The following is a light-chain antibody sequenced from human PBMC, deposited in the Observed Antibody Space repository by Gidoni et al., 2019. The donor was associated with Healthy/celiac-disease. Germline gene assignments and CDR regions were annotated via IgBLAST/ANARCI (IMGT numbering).Light chain of an antibody. CDR3: QQYKNWPPGYT. J-gene: IGKJ2*01. CDR2: GAS. CDR1: QSVSSN. V-gene: IGKV3-15*01. Sequence: ELVMTQSPATLSVSPVERATLSCRASQSVSSNLDWYQQKPGQATGLLIYGASTRATGIPARFRGSGSGTESTLTISSMQSEDFAVYYCQQYKNWPPGYTFGQGTKLEIK.